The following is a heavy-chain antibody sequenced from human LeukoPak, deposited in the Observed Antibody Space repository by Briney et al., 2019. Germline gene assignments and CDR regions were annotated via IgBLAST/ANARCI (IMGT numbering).Heavy chain of an antibody. V-gene: IGHV1-69*13. J-gene: IGHJ3*02. D-gene: IGHD4-17*01. CDR3: ARDREPYGDYGAFDI. CDR1: GGTFSSYA. CDR2: IIPIFGTA. Sequence: ASVKVSCKASGGTFSSYAISWVRQAPGQGLEWMGGIIPIFGTANYAQKFQGRVTITADDSTSTAYMELSSLRSEDTAVYYCARDREPYGDYGAFDIWGQGTMVTVSS.